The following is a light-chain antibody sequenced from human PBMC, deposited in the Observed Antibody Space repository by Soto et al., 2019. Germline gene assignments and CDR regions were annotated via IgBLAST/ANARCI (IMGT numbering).Light chain of an antibody. CDR2: KAS. CDR3: QQYNRPWT. CDR1: ESISSW. Sequence: DIQMTQSPSTLSASVGGRVTITFRASESISSWLAWYQQQPGKAPKLLIYKASSLESGVPSRFSGSGSGTEFNLTISSLQPDDFATYYCQQYNRPWTFGHGTKVDIK. J-gene: IGKJ1*01. V-gene: IGKV1-5*03.